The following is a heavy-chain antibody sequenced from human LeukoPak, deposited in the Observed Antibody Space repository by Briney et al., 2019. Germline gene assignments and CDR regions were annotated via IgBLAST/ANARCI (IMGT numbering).Heavy chain of an antibody. J-gene: IGHJ6*02. CDR3: AGRMYNSTTYYYNYGLDV. V-gene: IGHV3-48*03. D-gene: IGHD6-13*01. CDR1: GFTFRSYE. Sequence: GGSLSLSCAASGFTFRSYEMNWVRQAPGKGLEWVSYISSSGSTIYYADSVMGRFTISRDNARNSVYLQMNSLRAEDTALYYCAGRMYNSTTYYYNYGLDVWGQGTTVTISS. CDR2: ISSSGSTI.